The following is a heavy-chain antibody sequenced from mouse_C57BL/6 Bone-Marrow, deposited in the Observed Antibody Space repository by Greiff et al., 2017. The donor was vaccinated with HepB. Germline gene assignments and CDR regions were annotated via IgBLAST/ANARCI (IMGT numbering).Heavy chain of an antibody. CDR3: TTYSNYYAMDD. V-gene: IGHV14-4*01. D-gene: IGHD2-5*01. CDR1: GFNIKDDY. CDR2: IDPENGDT. J-gene: IGHJ4*01. Sequence: VQLQQSGAELVRPGASVKLSCTASGFNIKDDYMHWVKQRPEQGLEWIGWIDPENGDTEYASKFQGKATITADTSSNTAYLQLSSLTSEDTAVYYGTTYSNYYAMDDWGQGTSVTVSS.